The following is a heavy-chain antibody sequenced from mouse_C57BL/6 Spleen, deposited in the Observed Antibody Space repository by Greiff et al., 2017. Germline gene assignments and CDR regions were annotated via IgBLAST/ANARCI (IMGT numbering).Heavy chain of an antibody. D-gene: IGHD2-4*01. CDR2: IYPGDGDT. Sequence: QVQLKESGPELVKPGASVKISCKASGYAFSSSWMNWVKQRPGKGLEWIGRIYPGDGDTNYNGKFKGKATLTADKSSSTAYMQLSSLTSEDSAVCFCATGLPEFAYWGQGTLVTVSA. J-gene: IGHJ3*01. CDR3: ATGLPEFAY. V-gene: IGHV1-82*01. CDR1: GYAFSSSW.